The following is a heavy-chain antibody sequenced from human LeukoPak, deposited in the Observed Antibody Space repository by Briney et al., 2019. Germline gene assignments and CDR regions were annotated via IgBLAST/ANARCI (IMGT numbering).Heavy chain of an antibody. CDR3: ARDHDPAYSSGWKRNFQH. CDR2: IYTSGST. D-gene: IGHD6-19*01. V-gene: IGHV4-61*02. J-gene: IGHJ1*01. CDR1: GGSISSGSYY. Sequence: SETLSLTCTVSGGSISSGSYYWSWIRQPAGKGLEWIGRIYTSGSTNYNPSLKSRVTISVDTSKNQFSLKLSSVTAADTAVYYCARDHDPAYSSGWKRNFQHWGQGTLVTVSS.